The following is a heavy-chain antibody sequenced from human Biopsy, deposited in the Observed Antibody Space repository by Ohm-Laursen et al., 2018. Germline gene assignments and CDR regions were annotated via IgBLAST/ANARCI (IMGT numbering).Heavy chain of an antibody. V-gene: IGHV1-8*01. CDR2: LNPVSGNS. J-gene: IGHJ5*02. D-gene: IGHD1-7*01. CDR1: GYTFTSYD. CDR3: GRAVRNQLLTDP. Sequence: ASVKVSCKASGYTFTSYDITWVRQASGQGPEWVGWLNPVSGNSNFGQKFRGRVTVTSDTSISTAYMELSGLTSDDTATYYCGRAVRNQLLTDPWGQGTLVTVTS.